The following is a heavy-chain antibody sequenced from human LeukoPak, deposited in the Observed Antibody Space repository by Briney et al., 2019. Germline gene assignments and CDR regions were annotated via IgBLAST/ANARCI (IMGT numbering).Heavy chain of an antibody. Sequence: GGSLRLSCAASGFTFSSYSMNWVRQAPGKGLEWVSYISSSSSTIYYADSVKGRFTVSRDNAKNSLYLQMNSLRAEDTAVYYCARDKTTGPWEDEPVGGMDVWGQGTTVTVSS. CDR1: GFTFSSYS. CDR3: ARDKTTGPWEDEPVGGMDV. V-gene: IGHV3-48*01. CDR2: ISSSSSTI. J-gene: IGHJ6*02. D-gene: IGHD3-9*01.